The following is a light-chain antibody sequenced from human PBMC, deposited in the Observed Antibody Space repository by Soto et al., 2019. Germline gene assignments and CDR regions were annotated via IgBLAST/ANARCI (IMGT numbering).Light chain of an antibody. V-gene: IGKV3D-15*01. CDR1: QSVSSN. CDR2: GAS. Sequence: EIVMTQSPATLSVSPGERATLSCRASQSVSSNLAWYQQKPGQAPRLLIYGASTRATGIPARFSGTGSGTEFTLTISSLQSEDFAFYYCQQYNNWPHSLGQGTKLESK. CDR3: QQYNNWPHS. J-gene: IGKJ2*01.